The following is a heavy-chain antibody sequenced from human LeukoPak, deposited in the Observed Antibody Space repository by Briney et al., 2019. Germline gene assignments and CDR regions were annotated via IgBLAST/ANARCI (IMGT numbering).Heavy chain of an antibody. D-gene: IGHD3-22*01. V-gene: IGHV5-51*01. CDR3: ASHYESSGYFGFDQ. CDR1: GYSFTNYW. CDR2: IYPRDSTT. J-gene: IGHJ4*02. Sequence: GESLKISCKASGYSFTNYWIGWVRQMPGKGLEWMAIIYPRDSTTKYGPSFQGQVIISADRSITTAYLQWISLKASDTAMYFCASHYESSGYFGFDQWGQGTLVTVSS.